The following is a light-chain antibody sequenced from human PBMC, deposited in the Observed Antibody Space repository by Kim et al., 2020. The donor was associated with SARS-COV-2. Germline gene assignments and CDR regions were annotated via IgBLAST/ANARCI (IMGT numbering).Light chain of an antibody. V-gene: IGKV4-1*01. Sequence: DIVMTQSPDSLAVSLGERATINCTSSQSLLYTSNRKNYLAWYQQQLGQSPKLLLYWASTRDSGVPDRFSGSGSGTHFTLTISSLQAEDVAVYYCQQYFSTPRTFGQGTKVDIK. J-gene: IGKJ1*01. CDR2: WAS. CDR1: QSLLYTSNRKNY. CDR3: QQYFSTPRT.